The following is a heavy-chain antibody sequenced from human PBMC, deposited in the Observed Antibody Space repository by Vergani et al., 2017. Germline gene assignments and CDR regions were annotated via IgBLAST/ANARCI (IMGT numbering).Heavy chain of an antibody. Sequence: QVQLVESGGGVVQRGGSLRLSCAMSGFTLSNYDMQWIRQGPGKGLEFVAFIQFDGSNQYYADSVKGRFTISRDNSKNTLYLQMNSLRAEDTAVYYCARALGYCSSTSCYTLDYWGQGTLVTVSS. CDR2: IQFDGSNQ. D-gene: IGHD2-2*02. J-gene: IGHJ4*02. CDR1: GFTLSNYD. V-gene: IGHV3-30*02. CDR3: ARALGYCSSTSCYTLDY.